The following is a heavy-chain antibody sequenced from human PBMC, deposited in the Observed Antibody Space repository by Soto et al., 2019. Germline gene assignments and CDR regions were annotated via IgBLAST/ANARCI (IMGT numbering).Heavy chain of an antibody. CDR2: IYYSGST. D-gene: IGHD3-10*01. V-gene: IGHV4-39*01. Sequence: SETLSLTCTVSGGSISSISYYWGWIRQPPGKGLEWIGSIYYSGSTYYNPSLKSRVTISVDTSKNQFSLKLSSVTAADTAVYYCARRPPHGSGSYIAYYYYGMDVWGQGTTVTVSS. J-gene: IGHJ6*02. CDR1: GGSISSISYY. CDR3: ARRPPHGSGSYIAYYYYGMDV.